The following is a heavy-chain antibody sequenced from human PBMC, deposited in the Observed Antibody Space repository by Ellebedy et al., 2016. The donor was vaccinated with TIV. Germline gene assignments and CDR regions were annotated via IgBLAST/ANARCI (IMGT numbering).Heavy chain of an antibody. CDR2: ISHFGDSA. D-gene: IGHD2/OR15-2a*01. CDR3: ARGYIYFSSFDY. Sequence: PGGSLRLSCVASGFTFSGSVMGWVRQAPGKGLEWVSAISHFGDSAYYPDSVKGRFTISRDNSKSTLYLQMNSLRAEDSALYYCARGYIYFSSFDYWGQGTLVTVSS. V-gene: IGHV3-23*01. CDR1: GFTFSGSV. J-gene: IGHJ4*02.